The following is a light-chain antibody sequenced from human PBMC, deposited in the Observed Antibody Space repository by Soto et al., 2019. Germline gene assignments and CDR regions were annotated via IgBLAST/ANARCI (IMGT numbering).Light chain of an antibody. CDR1: QSVLYSSNNKNY. CDR3: QRNYSTPPT. Sequence: DIVMTQSPDSLAVSLGERATINCKSSQSVLYSSNNKNYLAWYQQKPGQPPQLLIYWASNRESGVPDRFSGSGSGTDFTLTISSLQAEDVAFYYCQRNYSTPPTFGPGTKVDIK. CDR2: WAS. J-gene: IGKJ3*01. V-gene: IGKV4-1*01.